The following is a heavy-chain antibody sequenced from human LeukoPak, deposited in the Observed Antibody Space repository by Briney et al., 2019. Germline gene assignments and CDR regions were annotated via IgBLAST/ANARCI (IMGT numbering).Heavy chain of an antibody. CDR2: ISGSGDTT. D-gene: IGHD1-26*01. Sequence: GGSLRLSCTASGFIFSNYAMTWVRQAPGKGLEWVSGISGSGDTTYYADSVKGRFTISRDNSKNTLHLQMNGLRAEDTAVYYCAKGRGSSNSASNYWGQGTPVTVSS. CDR1: GFIFSNYA. CDR3: AKGRGSSNSASNY. J-gene: IGHJ4*02. V-gene: IGHV3-23*01.